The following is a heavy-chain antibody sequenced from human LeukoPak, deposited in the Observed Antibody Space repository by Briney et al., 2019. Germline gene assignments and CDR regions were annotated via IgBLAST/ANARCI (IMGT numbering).Heavy chain of an antibody. CDR1: SVTLSDYC. J-gene: IGHJ4*01. D-gene: IGHD3-22*01. CDR2: INSDVSTT. V-gene: IGHV3-74*01. CDR3: ARFSYDSKYYDG. Sequence: GGTLRLSCVASSVTLSDYCMHWVRQAPGKGLVWVSRINSDVSTTNYADSVKGRCTSSRDSAKKTLYLQMNSLRAGETAVYYWARFSYDSKYYDGWGEGTLVTVS.